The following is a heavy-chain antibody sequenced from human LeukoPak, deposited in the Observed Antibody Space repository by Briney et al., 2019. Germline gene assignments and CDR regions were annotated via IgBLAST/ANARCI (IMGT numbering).Heavy chain of an antibody. V-gene: IGHV3-33*01. CDR2: IWYDGSNK. CDR3: ASALQTTTYTKYNWFDP. J-gene: IGHJ5*02. Sequence: GGSLRLSCAASGFTFSSYGMPWVRQAPGKGLEWVAVIWYDGSNKYYADSVKGRFTISRDNSKNTLYLQMNSLRAEDTAVYSCASALQTTTYTKYNWFDPWGQGTLVTVSS. D-gene: IGHD1-1*01. CDR1: GFTFSSYG.